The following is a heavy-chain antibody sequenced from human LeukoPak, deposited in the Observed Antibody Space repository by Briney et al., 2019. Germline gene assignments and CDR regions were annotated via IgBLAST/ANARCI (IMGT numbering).Heavy chain of an antibody. CDR3: ASNEVPAK. D-gene: IGHD2-2*01. CDR1: GFTFTRHW. CDR2: ISSSSSYI. V-gene: IGHV3-21*01. Sequence: GGSLRLSCAASGFTFTRHWMHWVRQAPGKGLEWVSSISSSSSYIYYADSVKGRFTISRDNAKNSLYLQMNSLRAEDTAVYYCASNEVPAKWGQGTLVTVSS. J-gene: IGHJ4*02.